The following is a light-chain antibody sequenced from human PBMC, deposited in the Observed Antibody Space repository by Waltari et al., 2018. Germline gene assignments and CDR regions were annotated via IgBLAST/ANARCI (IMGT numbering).Light chain of an antibody. CDR2: EVR. CDR1: SRDVGNYNY. CDR3: ASYTTSDTIV. J-gene: IGLJ1*01. Sequence: QSALTQPASLSGSPGQSITISCTGTSRDVGNYNYVSWYQHHPGKVPKVIIYEVRNRPAGISSRVSGSKSGNTASLTISGLQANDEADYYCASYTTSDTIVFGTGTGVTVL. V-gene: IGLV2-14*01.